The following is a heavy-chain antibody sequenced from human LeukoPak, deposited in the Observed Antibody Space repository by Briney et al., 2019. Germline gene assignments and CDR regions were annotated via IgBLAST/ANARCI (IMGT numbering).Heavy chain of an antibody. V-gene: IGHV1-8*01. J-gene: IGHJ4*02. CDR2: MNPNSGNT. CDR1: GYTFTSYD. D-gene: IGHD6-19*01. Sequence: ASVKVSCKASGYTFTSYDINWVRQATGQGLEWMGWMNPNSGNTGYARKLQGRVTMTTDTSTSTAYMELRSLRSDDTAVYYCARGPKDNSSGWYGRHWGQGTLVTVSS. CDR3: ARGPKDNSSGWYGRH.